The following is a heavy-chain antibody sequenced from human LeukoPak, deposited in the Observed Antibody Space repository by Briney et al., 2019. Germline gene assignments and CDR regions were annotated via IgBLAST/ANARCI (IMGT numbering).Heavy chain of an antibody. D-gene: IGHD3-16*01. V-gene: IGHV3-7*03. CDR2: INIDGSQR. CDR1: GFTFSSYA. CDR3: ARDPGWGALDY. Sequence: GGSLRLSCVASGFTFSSYAMSWVRQTPGKGLELVANINIDGSQRYHADSVEGRFTISRDNVKNTLYLQMSSLRVEDTAVYYCARDPGWGALDYWGQGALVIVSS. J-gene: IGHJ4*02.